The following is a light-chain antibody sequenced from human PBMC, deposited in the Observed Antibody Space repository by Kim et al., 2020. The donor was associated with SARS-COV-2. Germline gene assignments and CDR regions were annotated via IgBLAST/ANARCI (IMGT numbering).Light chain of an antibody. V-gene: IGKV1-5*01. Sequence: DIQMTQSPSTLSASAGDRVTITCRASQTIGIKLAWYQQKPGKAPKLLIYDASTLETGVPSRLSGSGSGTEFTLTISSLQPDDSATYYCQQYRNYYTFGQGTKLEIK. CDR1: QTIGIK. CDR2: DAS. J-gene: IGKJ2*01. CDR3: QQYRNYYT.